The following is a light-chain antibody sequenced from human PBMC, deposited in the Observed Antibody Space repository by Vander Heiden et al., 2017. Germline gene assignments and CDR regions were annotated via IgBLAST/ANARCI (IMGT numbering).Light chain of an antibody. J-gene: IGLJ2*01. V-gene: IGLV3-21*02. CDR3: QVWDSSSDHVL. Sequence: SYVPTQSPSASVAPGQTARITCGGNNIGTKSVHWYQQKPGQAPVLVVHDDSDRPSGIPERFSGSNSWNTADLTISRVEAGDEADYFCQVWDSSSDHVLFGGGTKVTVL. CDR2: DDS. CDR1: NIGTKS.